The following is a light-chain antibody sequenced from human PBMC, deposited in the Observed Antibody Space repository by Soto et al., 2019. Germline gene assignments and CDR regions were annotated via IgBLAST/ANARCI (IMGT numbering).Light chain of an antibody. Sequence: QSVLTQPPSVSGAPGQRVTISCTGSSSNIGAGYDVHWYQQLPGTAPKLLIFGNNNRPSGVPDRFSGSRSGTSVSLAITGLQAEDEADYYCQSFDISLSGLGIFGGGTKVTVL. CDR2: GNN. CDR1: SSNIGAGYD. CDR3: QSFDISLSGLGI. J-gene: IGLJ2*01. V-gene: IGLV1-40*01.